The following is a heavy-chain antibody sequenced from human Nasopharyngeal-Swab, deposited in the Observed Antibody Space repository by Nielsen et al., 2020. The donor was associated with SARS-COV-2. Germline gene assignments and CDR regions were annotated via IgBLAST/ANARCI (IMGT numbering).Heavy chain of an antibody. CDR3: ARPRPPFDY. CDR2: ISSSGSTI. CDR1: GFTFSSYE. Sequence: GGSLRLSCAASGFTFSSYEMNWVRQAPGKGLEWVSYISSSGSTIYYADSVKGRFTISRDNAKNPLYLQMNSLRAEDTAVYYCARPRPPFDYWGQGTLVTVSS. J-gene: IGHJ4*02. V-gene: IGHV3-48*03.